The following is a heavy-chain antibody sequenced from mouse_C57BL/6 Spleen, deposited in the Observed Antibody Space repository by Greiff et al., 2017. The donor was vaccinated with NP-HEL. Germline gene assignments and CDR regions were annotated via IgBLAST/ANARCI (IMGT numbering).Heavy chain of an antibody. CDR3: TRDYEEGFAY. CDR1: GYTFTDYE. D-gene: IGHD2-4*01. CDR2: IDPETGGT. Sequence: VKVVESGAELVRPGASVTLSCKASGYTFTDYEMHWVKQTPVHGLEWIGAIDPETGGTAYNQKFKGKAILTADKSSSTAYMELRSLTSEDSAVYYCTRDYEEGFAYWGQGTLVTVSA. J-gene: IGHJ3*01. V-gene: IGHV1-15*01.